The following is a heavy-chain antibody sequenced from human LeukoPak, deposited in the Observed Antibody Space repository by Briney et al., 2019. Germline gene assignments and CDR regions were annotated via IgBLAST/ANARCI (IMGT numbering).Heavy chain of an antibody. Sequence: GGSLRLSCAASGFTFSSYWMSWVRQAPGKGLEWVANIKQDGSEKYYVDSVKGRFTISRDNAKNSLYLQMNSLRAEDTAVYYCARPLRFRSYYYGMDVWGQGTTVTVSS. D-gene: IGHD3-3*01. J-gene: IGHJ6*02. CDR2: IKQDGSEK. CDR1: GFTFSSYW. V-gene: IGHV3-7*03. CDR3: ARPLRFRSYYYGMDV.